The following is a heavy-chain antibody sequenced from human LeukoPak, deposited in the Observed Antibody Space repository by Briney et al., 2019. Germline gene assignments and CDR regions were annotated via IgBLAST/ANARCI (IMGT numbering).Heavy chain of an antibody. Sequence: GGSLRLSCAASGFTFSSYSMNWVRQAPGKGLEWVSSISSSSSYIYYADSVKGRFTISRDNAKNSLYLQMNSLRAEDTAVYYCVTDYDILTGAHFDYWGQGTLVTVSS. CDR3: VTDYDILTGAHFDY. CDR2: ISSSSSYI. D-gene: IGHD3-9*01. CDR1: GFTFSSYS. V-gene: IGHV3-21*01. J-gene: IGHJ4*02.